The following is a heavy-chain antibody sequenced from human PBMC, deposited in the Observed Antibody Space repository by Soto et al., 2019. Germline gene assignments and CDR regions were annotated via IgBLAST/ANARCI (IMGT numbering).Heavy chain of an antibody. CDR2: TYYRSKWYN. CDR3: AVTPKYSSSWYSNWFDP. D-gene: IGHD6-13*01. V-gene: IGHV6-1*01. Sequence: QSQTLSLTCAISGDSVSSNSAAWNWIRQSPSRGLEWLGRTYYRSKWYNDYAVSVKSRITINPDTSKNQFSLQLNSVTPEDTAVYYCAVTPKYSSSWYSNWFDPWGQGTLVTVSS. J-gene: IGHJ5*02. CDR1: GDSVSSNSAA.